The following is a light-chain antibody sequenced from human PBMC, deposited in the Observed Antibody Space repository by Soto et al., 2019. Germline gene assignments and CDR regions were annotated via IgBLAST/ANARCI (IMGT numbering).Light chain of an antibody. CDR1: QSVDIN. J-gene: IGKJ4*01. CDR2: GAS. CDR3: QQYGSPPFT. V-gene: IGKV3-20*01. Sequence: IVLTQSPATLSVSPGESLTLSCRASQSVDINLAWYQQKPGQAPRLVIYGASTRATGIPDRFSGSGSGTDFTLAISRLEPEDFALYYCQQYGSPPFTFGGGTKVDI.